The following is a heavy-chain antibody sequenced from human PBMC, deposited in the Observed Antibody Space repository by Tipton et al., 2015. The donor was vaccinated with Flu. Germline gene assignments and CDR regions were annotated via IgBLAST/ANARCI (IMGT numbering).Heavy chain of an antibody. J-gene: IGHJ4*02. D-gene: IGHD3-16*02. V-gene: IGHV4-38-2*01. CDR1: GYSISSGYY. CDR2: FYHSGST. Sequence: TLSLTCAVSGYSISSGYYWGWIRQPPGKGLEWIGTFYHSGSTYYNPSLMSRVTISVDTSKNQFSLKLSSVTAADTAVYYCARNSFGGVITTFDYWGQGTLVTVSS. CDR3: ARNSFGGVITTFDY.